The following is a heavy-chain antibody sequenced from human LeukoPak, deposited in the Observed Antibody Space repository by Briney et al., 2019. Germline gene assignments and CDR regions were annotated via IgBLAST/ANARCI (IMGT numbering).Heavy chain of an antibody. Sequence: GEALQISFKGSGYNFSTYWIGWGRQMPGKGLEWMGIIYPGDSDTRYSPSFQGQVTISADKSISTAYLQWSSLKASDTAMYYCARRDTGYYYVDYWGQGTLVTVSS. J-gene: IGHJ4*02. CDR3: ARRDTGYYYVDY. D-gene: IGHD2-8*02. CDR1: GYNFSTYW. CDR2: IYPGDSDT. V-gene: IGHV5-51*01.